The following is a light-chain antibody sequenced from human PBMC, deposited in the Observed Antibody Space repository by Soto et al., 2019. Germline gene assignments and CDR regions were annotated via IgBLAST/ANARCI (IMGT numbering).Light chain of an antibody. Sequence: QSALTQPASVSGSPGQSITISCTGTSSDVGGYNYVSWYQQHPGKAPKLMIYDVSNRPSGVSNRFSGSKSGNTASPTISGLQAEDEADYYCSSYTSSSRGYVFGTGTKLTVL. V-gene: IGLV2-14*01. CDR2: DVS. CDR1: SSDVGGYNY. J-gene: IGLJ1*01. CDR3: SSYTSSSRGYV.